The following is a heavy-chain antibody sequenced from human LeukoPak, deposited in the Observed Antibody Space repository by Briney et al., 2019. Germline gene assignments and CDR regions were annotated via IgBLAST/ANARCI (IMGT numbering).Heavy chain of an antibody. CDR3: AREWSYGSGDYFDY. D-gene: IGHD3-10*01. J-gene: IGHJ4*02. V-gene: IGHV4-59*01. CDR2: IYYSGST. Sequence: PSETLSLTCTVSGGSISSYYWSWIRQPPGKGLEWIGYIYYSGSTNYNPSLKSRVTISVDTSKNQSSLKLSSVTAADTAVYYCAREWSYGSGDYFDYWGQGTLVTVSS. CDR1: GGSISSYY.